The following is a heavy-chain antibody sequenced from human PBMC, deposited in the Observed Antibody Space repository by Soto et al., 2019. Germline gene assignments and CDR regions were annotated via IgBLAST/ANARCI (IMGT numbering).Heavy chain of an antibody. CDR3: PLGYCSSTACYEPFHF. D-gene: IGHD2-2*01. J-gene: IGHJ3*01. Sequence: QLQLQESGPGLVKPSETLSLTCTVSGGSINSRDYYWGWIRQPPGKGLEWIGNIYYSGSTYYNPSLKSRVTASVDTSKNQFSLRLSSVTAADTAVYYCPLGYCSSTACYEPFHFWGQGTMVTVSS. CDR2: IYYSGST. CDR1: GGSINSRDYY. V-gene: IGHV4-39*01.